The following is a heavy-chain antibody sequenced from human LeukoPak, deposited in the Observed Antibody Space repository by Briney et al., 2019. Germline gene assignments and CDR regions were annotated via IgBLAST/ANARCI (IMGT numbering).Heavy chain of an antibody. CDR2: VSQDGKNK. D-gene: IGHD6-13*01. CDR3: AAGHFAGVDY. V-gene: IGHV3-30*03. Sequence: GGSLRLSCAASGFSFTAYGMHWVRQAPGKGLEWVAVVSQDGKNKYYVDSAKGRFTTSRDNSKNTVYLQMDSLRREDTAVYYCAAGHFAGVDYRGQGTLVTVSS. J-gene: IGHJ4*02. CDR1: GFSFTAYG.